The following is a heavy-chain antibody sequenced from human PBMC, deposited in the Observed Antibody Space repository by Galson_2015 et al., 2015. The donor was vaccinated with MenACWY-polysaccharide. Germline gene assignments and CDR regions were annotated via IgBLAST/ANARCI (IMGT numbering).Heavy chain of an antibody. D-gene: IGHD5-24*01. J-gene: IGHJ3*01. CDR3: AKVTEMASARRPFDV. V-gene: IGHV3-23*01. CDR1: GFTFGSYA. Sequence: ALRLSCAASGFTFGSYAMGWVRQAPGKGLEWVSSIGGSGLTTFYAESVKGLFTISRDNAQNILSLQMNILRADDTARYFCAKVTEMASARRPFDVWGQGTMVTVSS. CDR2: IGGSGLTT.